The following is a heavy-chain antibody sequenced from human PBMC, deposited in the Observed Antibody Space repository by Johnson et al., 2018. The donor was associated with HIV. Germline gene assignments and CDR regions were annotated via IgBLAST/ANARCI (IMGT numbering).Heavy chain of an antibody. D-gene: IGHD2-15*01. CDR3: ARDAPNFFHRSGVRDDAFDI. J-gene: IGHJ3*02. V-gene: IGHV3-66*01. CDR2: IYSDDST. CDR1: GFTVSGNY. Sequence: VQLVESGGGLVQPGGSLRLSCAASGFTVSGNYMNWVRQAPGKGLEWVSVIYSDDSTYYADSVQGRFTLSRDNSQNTLYLQMNSLRAEDTAVYYCARDAPNFFHRSGVRDDAFDIWGPGTMVTVSS.